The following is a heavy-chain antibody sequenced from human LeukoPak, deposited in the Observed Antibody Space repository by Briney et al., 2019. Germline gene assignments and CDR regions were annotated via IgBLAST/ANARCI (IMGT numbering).Heavy chain of an antibody. D-gene: IGHD4-11*01. Sequence: GGSLRLSCAAAGFIFSGYSMHWVRQAPGKGLEWVAVISDNGHKDYYADAVKGRFTISRDNSKNTLYLQINSLRPEDTAVYYCARDGASYSNYEGNFDYWGQGTLVTVSS. J-gene: IGHJ4*02. CDR3: ARDGASYSNYEGNFDY. CDR1: GFIFSGYS. V-gene: IGHV3-30-3*01. CDR2: ISDNGHKD.